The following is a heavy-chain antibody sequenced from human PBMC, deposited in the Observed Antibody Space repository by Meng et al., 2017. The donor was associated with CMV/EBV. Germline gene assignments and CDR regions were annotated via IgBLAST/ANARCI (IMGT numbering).Heavy chain of an antibody. CDR3: ARDNRRGGVDY. CDR1: GGSISLCDCY. V-gene: IGHV4-30-4*08. J-gene: IGHJ4*02. D-gene: IGHD3-3*01. Sequence: QEQRHDAALVLVMPSQSLSLTCTVSGGSISLCDCYWTWIRQPPGKGLEWIGYIYYSGSTYYNPSLKSRVTISVDTSKNQFSLKLSSVTAADTAVYYCARDNRRGGVDYWGQGTLVTVSS. CDR2: IYYSGST.